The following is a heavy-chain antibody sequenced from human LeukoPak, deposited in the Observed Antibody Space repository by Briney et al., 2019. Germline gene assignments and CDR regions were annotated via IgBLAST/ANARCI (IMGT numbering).Heavy chain of an antibody. CDR3: ARHALLWFGEITLKEIDY. Sequence: GESLKISCKGSGYSFTSYWIGWVRQMPGKGLEWMGIIYPGDSDTRYSPSFQGQVTISADKSISTAYLQWSSLKASDTATYYCARHALLWFGEITLKEIDYWGQGTLVTVSS. J-gene: IGHJ4*02. CDR2: IYPGDSDT. CDR1: GYSFTSYW. V-gene: IGHV5-51*01. D-gene: IGHD3-10*01.